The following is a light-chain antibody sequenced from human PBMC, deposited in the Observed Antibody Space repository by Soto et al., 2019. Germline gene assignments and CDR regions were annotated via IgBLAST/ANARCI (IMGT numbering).Light chain of an antibody. Sequence: AIQLTQSPSSLSASVGDRVTITCRASQGISSALAWYQQKPGKAPKLLIYDASSLESGVPSRFSGSGSGTDFTLTISSLQPEDFATYYCQQFNSQSITFGQGTRLEIK. J-gene: IGKJ5*01. CDR3: QQFNSQSIT. CDR1: QGISSA. V-gene: IGKV1-13*02. CDR2: DAS.